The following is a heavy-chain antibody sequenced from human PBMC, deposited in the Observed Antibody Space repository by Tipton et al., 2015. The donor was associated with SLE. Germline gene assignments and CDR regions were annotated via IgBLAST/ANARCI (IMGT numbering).Heavy chain of an antibody. CDR2: IYSGGVT. V-gene: IGHV3-23*03. D-gene: IGHD2-15*01. CDR3: AKEQAGYCSGGSCYGSYYYGLDV. Sequence: SLRLSCAASGFTFSNYAMNWVRQTPGKGLEWVAVIYSGGVTFYTDSVKGRFTISRDNSKNTLYLQMTSLRGEDTAVYYCAKEQAGYCSGGSCYGSYYYGLDVWGQGTTVTVSS. CDR1: GFTFSNYA. J-gene: IGHJ6*02.